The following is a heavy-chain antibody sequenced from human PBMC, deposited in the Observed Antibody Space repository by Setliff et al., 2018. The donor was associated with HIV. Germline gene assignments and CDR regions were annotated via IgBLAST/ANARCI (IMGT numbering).Heavy chain of an antibody. V-gene: IGHV1-18*03. CDR2: IGGDNANI. D-gene: IGHD2-8*02. Sequence: ASVKVSCKASGYDFTAYAISWVRQAPGQGLEWMGRIGGDNANIKFAQSFQGRVTMTTDTSTNTAYLELTSLRSDDMAVYYCARYAASGTGWFDPWGQGTQVTVS. CDR1: GYDFTAYA. CDR3: ARYAASGTGWFDP. J-gene: IGHJ5*02.